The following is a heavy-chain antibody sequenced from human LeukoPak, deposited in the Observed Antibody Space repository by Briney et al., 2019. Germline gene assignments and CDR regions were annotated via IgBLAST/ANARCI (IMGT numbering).Heavy chain of an antibody. Sequence: GGSLRLSCGASGFIFSKYGMHWVRQAPGKGLEWVAFINDKGVDKNYADSVKGRFTISRDNSKNTLVSQMNSLRSEDTAVYFCARDNRDWAFDYWGQGTLVTVSS. D-gene: IGHD2-21*02. CDR3: ARDNRDWAFDY. J-gene: IGHJ4*02. CDR1: GFIFSKYG. V-gene: IGHV3-30*02. CDR2: INDKGVDK.